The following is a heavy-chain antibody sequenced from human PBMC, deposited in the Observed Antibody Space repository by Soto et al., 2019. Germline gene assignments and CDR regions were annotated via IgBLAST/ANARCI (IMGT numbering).Heavy chain of an antibody. J-gene: IGHJ5*02. V-gene: IGHV4-34*01. D-gene: IGHD2-21*01. Sequence: SETLSLTCAVYGASLSDNYCNWLRQPPGKGLDWSWEINHSGNTNYNPSRRSRVTISIDTSNNHWSINLRSVSAADMDVYYCGRGRGEFDAWGQGTPVTVSS. CDR3: GRGRGEFDA. CDR1: GASLSDNY. CDR2: INHSGNT.